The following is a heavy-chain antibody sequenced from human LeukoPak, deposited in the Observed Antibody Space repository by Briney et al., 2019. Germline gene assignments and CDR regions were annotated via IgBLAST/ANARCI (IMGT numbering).Heavy chain of an antibody. CDR1: GFTFSDYS. V-gene: IGHV3-21*04. CDR2: ISSSSSYI. J-gene: IGHJ3*01. Sequence: GGSLRLSCAASGFTFSDYSMNWVRQAPGKGLEWVSSISSSSSYIYYADLVKGRFAISRDNSKNTLYLQMNSLRAEDSAVYYCVQEGPRGLAFDVWGQGTKVTVSS. CDR3: VQEGPRGLAFDV.